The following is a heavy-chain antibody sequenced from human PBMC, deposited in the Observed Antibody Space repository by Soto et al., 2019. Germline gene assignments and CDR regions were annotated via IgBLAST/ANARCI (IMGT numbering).Heavy chain of an antibody. D-gene: IGHD5-12*01. J-gene: IGHJ3*02. CDR2: ISPYNGNT. CDR3: ARDQTKWLTDAFDI. Sequence: HVQLVQSGAEVKKPGASLKVSCKASGYTFISYGVSWVRQAPGQGLEWLGWISPYNGNTSYAQEFQGKITMTTDTSTCTAYMDLRSLRTDDTAVYYCARDQTKWLTDAFDIWGQGTMVVVSS. CDR1: GYTFISYG. V-gene: IGHV1-18*01.